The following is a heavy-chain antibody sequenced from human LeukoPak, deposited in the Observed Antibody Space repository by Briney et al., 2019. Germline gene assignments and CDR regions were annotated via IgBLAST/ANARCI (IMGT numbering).Heavy chain of an antibody. Sequence: SETLSLTCTVSGPSISSTIYYWGWIRQPPGKGLEWIGSMHSSGSTYYNPSLKSRVTISIDTSKNQFSLKLSSVTAADTAVYYCAREMYNSGGYRVSYFDYWGQGTLVTVSS. J-gene: IGHJ4*02. CDR3: AREMYNSGGYRVSYFDY. CDR2: MHSSGST. V-gene: IGHV4-39*07. D-gene: IGHD3-22*01. CDR1: GPSISSTIYY.